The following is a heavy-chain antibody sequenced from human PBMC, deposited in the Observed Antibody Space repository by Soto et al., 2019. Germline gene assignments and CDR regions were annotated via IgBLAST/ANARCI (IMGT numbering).Heavy chain of an antibody. J-gene: IGHJ5*02. D-gene: IGHD3-22*01. V-gene: IGHV4-34*03. Sequence: SESLSLACAVYGASFSGYSWSWVRQPPGKGLEWVGAINHSGNNTYNAACKSGVTILVNNSKNHISLKISSVIGEDKAVYYFCGERGGDSSGYYYVWFDPWGQGTLVTVSS. CDR2: INHSGNN. CDR3: CGERGGDSSGYYYVWFDP. CDR1: GASFSGYS.